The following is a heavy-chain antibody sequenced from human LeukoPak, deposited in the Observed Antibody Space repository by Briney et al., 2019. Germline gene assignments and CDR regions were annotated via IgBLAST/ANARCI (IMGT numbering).Heavy chain of an antibody. D-gene: IGHD6-13*01. CDR3: AKGFSSSWYSILAPFDY. J-gene: IGHJ4*02. CDR2: ISYDGSNK. Sequence: GGSLRLSCAASGFTFSGYGMHWVRQAPGKGLEWVAVISYDGSNKYYADSVKGRFTISRDNSKNTLYLQMNSLRAEDTAVYYCAKGFSSSWYSILAPFDYWGQGTLVTVSS. CDR1: GFTFSGYG. V-gene: IGHV3-30*18.